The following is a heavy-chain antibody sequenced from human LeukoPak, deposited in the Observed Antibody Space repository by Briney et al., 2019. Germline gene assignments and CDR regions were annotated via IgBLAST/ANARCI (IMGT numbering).Heavy chain of an antibody. CDR3: ARAKSARAFDI. Sequence: SETLSLTCAVSGGSISSGGYSWSWIRQPPGKGLEWIGYIYHSGSTYYNPSLKSRVTISVGRSKNQFSLKLSSVTAADTAVYYCARAKSARAFDIWGQGTMVTVSS. V-gene: IGHV4-30-2*01. CDR2: IYHSGST. CDR1: GGSISSGGYS. J-gene: IGHJ3*02.